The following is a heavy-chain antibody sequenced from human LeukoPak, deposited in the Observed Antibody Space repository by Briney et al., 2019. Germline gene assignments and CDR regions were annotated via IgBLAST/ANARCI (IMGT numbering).Heavy chain of an antibody. CDR3: ARSNVVVITS. J-gene: IGHJ4*02. CDR2: IYHSGST. CDR1: GYSISSGYY. D-gene: IGHD3-22*01. Sequence: SETLSLTCTVSGYSISSGYYWGWIRQPPGQGLEWIGSIYHSGSTYYNPSLKSRVTISVDTSKNQFSLKPSSVTAADTAVYYCARSNVVVITSWGQGTLVTVSS. V-gene: IGHV4-38-2*02.